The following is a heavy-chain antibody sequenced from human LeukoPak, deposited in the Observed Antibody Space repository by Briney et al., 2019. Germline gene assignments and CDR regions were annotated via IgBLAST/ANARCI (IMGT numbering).Heavy chain of an antibody. CDR2: IYHSGST. CDR1: GGSISSGDYS. Sequence: SETLSLTCTVSGGSISSGDYSWSWIRQPPGKGLEWIGYIYHSGSTYYNPSLKSRVTISVDRSKNQLSLKLSSVTAADTAVYYCARGYGSSWSVYYYYGMDVWGQGTTVTVSS. V-gene: IGHV4-30-2*01. CDR3: ARGYGSSWSVYYYYGMDV. J-gene: IGHJ6*02. D-gene: IGHD6-13*01.